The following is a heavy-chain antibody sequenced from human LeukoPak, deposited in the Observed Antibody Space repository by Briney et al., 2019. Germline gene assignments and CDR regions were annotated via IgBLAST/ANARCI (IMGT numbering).Heavy chain of an antibody. CDR3: ARRPVSDYFYYLDV. V-gene: IGHV3-23*01. J-gene: IGHJ6*03. Sequence: PGGSLRLSCAASGFTFSSYAMSWVRQAPGKGLEWVSAISGSGGSTYYADSVKGRFTISRDNAKNSLYLQMNSLRAEDTAVYYCARRPVSDYFYYLDVWGKGTTVTVSS. CDR2: ISGSGGST. CDR1: GFTFSSYA.